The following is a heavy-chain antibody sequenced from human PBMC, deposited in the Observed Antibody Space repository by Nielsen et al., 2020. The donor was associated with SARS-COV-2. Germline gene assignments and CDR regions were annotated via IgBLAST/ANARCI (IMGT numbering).Heavy chain of an antibody. CDR1: GYTFTSYA. CDR3: ARDLSSTSWFGRETNWFDP. Sequence: ASVKVSCKASGYTFTSYAMNWVRQAPGQGLEWMGWINTNTGNPTYAQGFTGRFVFSLDTSVSTAYLQICSLKAEDTAVYHCARDLSSTSWFGRETNWFDPWGQGTLVTVSS. CDR2: INTNTGNP. V-gene: IGHV7-4-1*01. J-gene: IGHJ5*02. D-gene: IGHD2-2*01.